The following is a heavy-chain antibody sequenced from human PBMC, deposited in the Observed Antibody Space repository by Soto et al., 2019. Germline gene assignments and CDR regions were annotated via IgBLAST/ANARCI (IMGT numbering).Heavy chain of an antibody. V-gene: IGHV3-23*01. CDR3: AKDRSRDGYNLD. CDR1: GFTFSSYA. J-gene: IGHJ4*02. Sequence: GGSLRLSCAASGFTFSSYAVSWVRQAPGKGLEWVSAISGSGGSTYYADSVKGRFTISRDNSKNTLYLQMNSLRAEDTAVYYCAKDRSRDGYNLDWGQGTLVTVSS. CDR2: ISGSGGST. D-gene: IGHD5-12*01.